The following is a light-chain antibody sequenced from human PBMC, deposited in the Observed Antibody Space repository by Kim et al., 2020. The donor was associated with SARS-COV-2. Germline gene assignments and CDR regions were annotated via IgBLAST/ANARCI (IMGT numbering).Light chain of an antibody. V-gene: IGKV3-20*01. J-gene: IGKJ3*01. CDR2: GAS. CDR3: QQFGS. Sequence: TLSLCPGERATLSYRASQSVSSSYLAWYQQKPGQAPRLLIYGASSRATGIPDRFSGSGSGTDFTLTISRLEPEDFAVYYCQQFGSFGPGTKVDIK. CDR1: QSVSSSY.